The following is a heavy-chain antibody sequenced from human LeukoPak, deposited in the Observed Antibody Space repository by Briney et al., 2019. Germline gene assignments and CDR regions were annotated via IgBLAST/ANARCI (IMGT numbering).Heavy chain of an antibody. CDR3: AKPVAGDRYFDY. CDR2: ISSYSSYI. D-gene: IGHD3-16*01. J-gene: IGHJ4*02. Sequence: GRSLRLSCVASGFTFSSYSMDWVRQAPGKGLEWVSSISSYSSYIYYADSVRGRFTISRDNAKNSLYLQMNSLRAADTAVYYCAKPVAGDRYFDYWGQGTLVTVSS. CDR1: GFTFSSYS. V-gene: IGHV3-21*01.